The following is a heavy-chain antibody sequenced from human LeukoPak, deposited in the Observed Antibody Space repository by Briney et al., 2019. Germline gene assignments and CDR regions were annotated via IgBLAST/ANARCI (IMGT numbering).Heavy chain of an antibody. D-gene: IGHD3-22*01. CDR1: GFTFSSYG. V-gene: IGHV3-30*02. CDR3: AKLGDYYDSSGYYWLFDY. CDR2: IRYDGSNK. J-gene: IGHJ4*02. Sequence: GGSLRLSCAASGFTFSSYGMHWVRQAPGKGLEWVAFIRYDGSNKYYADSVKGRFTISRDNSKNTLYLQTNSLRAEDTAVYYCAKLGDYYDSSGYYWLFDYWGQGTLVTVSS.